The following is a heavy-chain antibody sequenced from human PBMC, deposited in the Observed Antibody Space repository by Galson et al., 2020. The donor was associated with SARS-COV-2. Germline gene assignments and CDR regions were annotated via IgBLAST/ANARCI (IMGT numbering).Heavy chain of an antibody. Sequence: SETLSLTCAVSGTSISSGSYSWNWIRQPPGKGLEWIGYISHSGGTYYNPSLKSRVTISGDRSKNQFSLRLSSVTAADTAVYYCARLHYGEYAPEAFDIWGPGTRDTVAS. J-gene: IGHJ3*02. CDR2: ISHSGGT. CDR3: ARLHYGEYAPEAFDI. D-gene: IGHD4-17*01. V-gene: IGHV4-30-2*01. CDR1: GTSISSGSYS.